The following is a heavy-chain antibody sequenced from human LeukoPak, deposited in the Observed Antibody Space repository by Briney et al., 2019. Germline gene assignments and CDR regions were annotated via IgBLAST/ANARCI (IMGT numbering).Heavy chain of an antibody. CDR2: INPNGGST. Sequence: GASVKVSCKASGYTFTTYYMHWVRQAPGQGLEWMGIINPNGGSTSYAQKFQGRVTMTRDISTSTVYMELSSLRSEDTAVYYCARDGYYDFWNGYYSSWGTYYYYYYMDVWGKGATVTVSS. D-gene: IGHD3-3*01. CDR1: GYTFTTYY. V-gene: IGHV1-46*01. J-gene: IGHJ6*03. CDR3: ARDGYYDFWNGYYSSWGTYYYYYYMDV.